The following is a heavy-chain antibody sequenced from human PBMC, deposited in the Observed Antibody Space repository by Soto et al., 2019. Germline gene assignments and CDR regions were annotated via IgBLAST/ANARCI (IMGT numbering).Heavy chain of an antibody. D-gene: IGHD3-10*01. J-gene: IGHJ4*02. V-gene: IGHV3-23*01. CDR3: AKFHGSGRYNNFTDY. CDR2: ISGSGGST. CDR1: GFPFSSYA. Sequence: EVQLLESGGGFVQPGGSLGLSCAASGFPFSSYAMTWVRQAPGKGLEWVSLISGSGGSTYYADSVKGRFTISRDNSRDTLYLQMNSLRAEDTAVYYCAKFHGSGRYNNFTDYWGQGTLVTVSS.